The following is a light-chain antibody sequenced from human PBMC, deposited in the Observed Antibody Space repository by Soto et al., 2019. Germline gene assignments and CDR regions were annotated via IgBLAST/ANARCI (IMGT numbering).Light chain of an antibody. CDR1: QGISNF. CDR3: QQLDSYPRT. CDR2: AAS. V-gene: IGKV1-9*01. J-gene: IGKJ1*01. Sequence: DIHLTQSPSLLSASVGDRVTVTCRASQGISNFLAWYQQKPGNAPKLLIYAASTLQSGVPSRFNGSGSGTDFTLTIGSLQPEDFATYFCQQLDSYPRTFGQGTKVEIK.